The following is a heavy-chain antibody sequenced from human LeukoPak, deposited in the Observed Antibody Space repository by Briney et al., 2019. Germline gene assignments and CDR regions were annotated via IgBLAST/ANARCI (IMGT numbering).Heavy chain of an antibody. CDR3: ARERSPLDY. V-gene: IGHV4-34*01. CDR2: INHSGST. CDR1: GGSFSGYY. D-gene: IGHD5-24*01. J-gene: IGHJ4*02. Sequence: SETLSLTCAVYGGSFSGYYWNWIRQPPGKGLEWIGEINHSGSTNYNPSLKSRVTISVDTSKNQFSLKLSSVTAADTAVYYCARERSPLDYWGQGTLVTVSS.